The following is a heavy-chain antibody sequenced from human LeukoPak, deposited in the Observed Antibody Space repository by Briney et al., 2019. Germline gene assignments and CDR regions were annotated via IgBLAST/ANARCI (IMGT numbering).Heavy chain of an antibody. J-gene: IGHJ4*02. CDR1: GFTFSRYS. D-gene: IGHD5-24*01. CDR3: ARDQGGYNYGRGYFDY. CDR2: ISDSGNTM. Sequence: PGGSLRLSCAASGFTFSRYSMNWVRHAPGKGLEWVSYISDSGNTMHYADSVKGRFTISRDNAKNSLFLQMNSLRVEDTSVFYCARDQGGYNYGRGYFDYWGRGTLVTVSS. V-gene: IGHV3-48*01.